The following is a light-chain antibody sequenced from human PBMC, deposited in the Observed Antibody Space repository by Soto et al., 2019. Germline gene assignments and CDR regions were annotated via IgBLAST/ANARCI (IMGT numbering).Light chain of an antibody. CDR1: QSVSTY. CDR3: QVRSNWPPSIT. CDR2: DAS. J-gene: IGKJ5*01. V-gene: IGKV3-11*01. Sequence: EVMLRQSPATLSLSPGERATLSCRASQSVSTYLAWYQQKTGQAPRLLIYDASNRATGIPARFSGSGSGTDFTLTISGLEPEDFAVYYCQVRSNWPPSITFGQGTRLEIK.